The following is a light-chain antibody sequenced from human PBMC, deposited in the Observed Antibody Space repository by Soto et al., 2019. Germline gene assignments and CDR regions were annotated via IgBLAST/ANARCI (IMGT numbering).Light chain of an antibody. CDR2: GAS. CDR3: QQYNNWPPPLT. V-gene: IGKV3-15*01. Sequence: EIVMTQSPATLSVSPGERATLSCRASQSFSSNLAWYQQKPGQAPRLLINGASTRATGIPARFSGSGSGTEFTLTISSLQSEDFAVYYCQQYNNWPPPLTFGGGTKVEIK. CDR1: QSFSSN. J-gene: IGKJ4*01.